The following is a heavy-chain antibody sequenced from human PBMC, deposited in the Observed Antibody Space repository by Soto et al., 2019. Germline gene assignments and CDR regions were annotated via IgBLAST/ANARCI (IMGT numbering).Heavy chain of an antibody. Sequence: GGSLRLSCAASGFTFSSYGMHWVRQAPGKGLEWVAVISYDGSNKYYADSVKGRFTISRDNSKNTLYLQMNSLRAEDTAVYYCAKSAAGTGNFDYWVQGTLVTVSS. CDR1: GFTFSSYG. D-gene: IGHD6-13*01. V-gene: IGHV3-30*18. J-gene: IGHJ4*02. CDR2: ISYDGSNK. CDR3: AKSAAGTGNFDY.